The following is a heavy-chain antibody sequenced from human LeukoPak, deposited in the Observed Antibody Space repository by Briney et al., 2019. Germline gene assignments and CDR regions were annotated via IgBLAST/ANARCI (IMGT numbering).Heavy chain of an antibody. Sequence: SETLSLTCTVSGGSISSYYWCWIRQPPGKGLEWIGYIYYSGSTNYYPSLKSRVTVSVDTSKNQFSLKLSSVTAADTAVYYCARSAGYYFDYWGQGTLVTVSS. CDR1: GGSISSYY. V-gene: IGHV4-59*01. J-gene: IGHJ4*02. CDR3: ARSAGYYFDY. CDR2: IYYSGST. D-gene: IGHD1-14*01.